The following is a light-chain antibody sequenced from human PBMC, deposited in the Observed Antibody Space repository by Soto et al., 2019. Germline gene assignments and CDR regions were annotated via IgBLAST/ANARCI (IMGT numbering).Light chain of an antibody. Sequence: QSALTQPASVSGSPGQSITISCTGTSSDGGSYNLVSWYQQHPAKAPKLMIYEGSKRPSGVSNRFSGSKSGNTASLTISGLQAEDEADYYCCSYAGSSTDVVFGGGTKLTVL. CDR2: EGS. CDR1: SSDGGSYNL. CDR3: CSYAGSSTDVV. J-gene: IGLJ2*01. V-gene: IGLV2-23*01.